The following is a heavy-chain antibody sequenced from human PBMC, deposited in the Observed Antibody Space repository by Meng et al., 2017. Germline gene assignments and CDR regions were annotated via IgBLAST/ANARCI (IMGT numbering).Heavy chain of an antibody. D-gene: IGHD3-10*01. V-gene: IGHV2-5*02. CDR1: GSSLRTSGVV. Sequence: QSPFTDSCPPLVTPTQPLPLTSTPSGSSLRTSGVVVGRVRQPPGKPLEWLALIYWDDDKRYSPSLKSRLTITKDTSKNQVVLTMTNMDPVDTATYYCAHRRDYYGSGNHFDYWGQGTLVTVSS. CDR3: AHRRDYYGSGNHFDY. J-gene: IGHJ4*02. CDR2: IYWDDDK.